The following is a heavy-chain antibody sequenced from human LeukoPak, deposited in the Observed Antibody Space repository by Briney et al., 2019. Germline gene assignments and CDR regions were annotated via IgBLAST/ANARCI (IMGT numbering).Heavy chain of an antibody. V-gene: IGHV3-15*07. Sequence: GGSLRLSCAASGFTFRNAWMNWVRQAPGKGLEWVGRIKSKTDGGTTDYAAPVKGRFTISRDDSKNTLYLQMNSLKTEDTAVYYCTTVVDYDYVWGSYRLRGSFDYWGQGTLVTVSS. CDR2: IKSKTDGGTT. CDR3: TTVVDYDYVWGSYRLRGSFDY. CDR1: GFTFRNAW. D-gene: IGHD3-16*02. J-gene: IGHJ4*02.